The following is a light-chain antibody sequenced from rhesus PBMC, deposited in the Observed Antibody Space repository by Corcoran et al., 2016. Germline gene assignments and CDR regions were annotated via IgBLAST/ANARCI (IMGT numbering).Light chain of an antibody. CDR1: ERVGSH. CDR2: SAY. J-gene: IGKJ4*01. Sequence: EIVMTQSPATLSLSPGETATLSCRASERVGSHLAWYQQKTGQAPKLLVHSAYFRATGIPDRFSGSGSRTKFTLTLSSLGPEDVGVYNCQQYNDLLLTFGGGAKVELK. V-gene: IGKV3-40*03. CDR3: QQYNDLLLT.